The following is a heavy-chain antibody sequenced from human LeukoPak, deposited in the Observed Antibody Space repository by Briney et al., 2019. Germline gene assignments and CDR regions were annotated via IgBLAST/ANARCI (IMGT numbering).Heavy chain of an antibody. D-gene: IGHD3-16*02. CDR3: ARGTAGYHSSYFDY. Sequence: GGSLRLSCAASGFTFGSPWMHWVRQAPGKGLVWVSRINSDGSATAYADSVKGRFTISRDNTENTLYLQMNSLRAEDTAVYYWARGTAGYHSSYFDYWGQGTLVTVSS. V-gene: IGHV3-74*01. CDR2: INSDGSAT. CDR1: GFTFGSPW. J-gene: IGHJ4*02.